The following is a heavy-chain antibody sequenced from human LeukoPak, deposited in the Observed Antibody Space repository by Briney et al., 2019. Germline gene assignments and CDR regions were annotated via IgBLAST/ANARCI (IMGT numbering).Heavy chain of an antibody. D-gene: IGHD3-10*01. Sequence: GASVKVSCNASGYTFTDYYIHWVRLAPGQGLEWMGWINPNSGATNYAQKFQGRVTVTRDTSIRTVYMELTRLTSDETAVYYCATGPNIYGSGRSWYDPWGQGTLVTVSS. CDR3: ATGPNIYGSGRSWYDP. CDR2: INPNSGAT. J-gene: IGHJ5*02. V-gene: IGHV1-2*02. CDR1: GYTFTDYY.